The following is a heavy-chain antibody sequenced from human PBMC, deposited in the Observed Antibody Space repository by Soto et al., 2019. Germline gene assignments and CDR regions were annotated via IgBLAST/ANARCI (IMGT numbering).Heavy chain of an antibody. D-gene: IGHD3-16*01. V-gene: IGHV1-18*01. Sequence: QVQLVQSGAEVKKPGASVKVSCKASGYTFTNFGISWVRQAPGQGLEWMGWISAYNGNTNYEQNFQGRDTMTTDTATSTAYIERRSLRSDDTAVYYFARGGTPIDYWGQGTLVTVSS. J-gene: IGHJ4*02. CDR2: ISAYNGNT. CDR3: ARGGTPIDY. CDR1: GYTFTNFG.